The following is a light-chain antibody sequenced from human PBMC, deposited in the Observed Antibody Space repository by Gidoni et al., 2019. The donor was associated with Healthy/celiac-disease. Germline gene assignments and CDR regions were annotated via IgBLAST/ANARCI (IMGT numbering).Light chain of an antibody. Sequence: QSVLPQPPSASGTPGQRVTLPCSGSSSNIGSNTVNWYQQLPGTAPKLLIYSNNQRPSGVPDRFSGSKSGTSASLAISGLQSEEEADYYCAAWDDSLNAPYVFGTGTKVTVL. CDR1: SSNIGSNT. V-gene: IGLV1-44*01. CDR2: SNN. J-gene: IGLJ1*01. CDR3: AAWDDSLNAPYV.